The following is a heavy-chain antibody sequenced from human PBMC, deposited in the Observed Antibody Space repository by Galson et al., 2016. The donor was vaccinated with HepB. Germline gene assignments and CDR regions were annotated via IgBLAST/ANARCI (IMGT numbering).Heavy chain of an antibody. Sequence: SLRLSCAASDSTFINAWMNWVRQAPGKGLEWVSSIDTSDSTTSYADSEGRFTISRDNSKNTLYLQMYSLRAEDTAVYYCAKGRGAGYSGCEWNFDYWGQGSLVTVSS. J-gene: IGHJ4*02. CDR3: AKGRGAGYSGCEWNFDY. D-gene: IGHD5-12*01. V-gene: IGHV3-23*01. CDR1: DSTFINAW. CDR2: IDTSDSTT.